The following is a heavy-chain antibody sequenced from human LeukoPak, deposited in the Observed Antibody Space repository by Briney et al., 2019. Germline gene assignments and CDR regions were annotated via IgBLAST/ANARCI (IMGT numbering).Heavy chain of an antibody. D-gene: IGHD1-26*01. CDR1: GLTFSSYA. Sequence: GGSLRLSCAVSGLTFSSYAMSWVRQAPGKGLEWVSAISGGGTRTYYADSVKGRFTISRDNSKNTLYVQMNSLRAEDTAVYYCAKDFVPRGGSYFPGFDYWGQGTLVIVSS. CDR2: ISGGGTRT. CDR3: AKDFVPRGGSYFPGFDY. J-gene: IGHJ4*02. V-gene: IGHV3-23*01.